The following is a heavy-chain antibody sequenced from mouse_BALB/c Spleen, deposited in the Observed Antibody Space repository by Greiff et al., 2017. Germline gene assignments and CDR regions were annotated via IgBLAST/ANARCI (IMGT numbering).Heavy chain of an antibody. J-gene: IGHJ4*01. Sequence: EVKLQESGPGLVKPSQSLSLTCTVTGYSITSDYAWNWIRQFPGNKLEWMGYISYSGSTSYNPSLKSRISITRDTSKNQFFLQLNSVTTEDTATYYCARWSYGLYAMDYWGQGTSVTVSS. CDR2: ISYSGST. V-gene: IGHV3-2*02. CDR3: ARWSYGLYAMDY. D-gene: IGHD1-1*02. CDR1: GYSITSDYA.